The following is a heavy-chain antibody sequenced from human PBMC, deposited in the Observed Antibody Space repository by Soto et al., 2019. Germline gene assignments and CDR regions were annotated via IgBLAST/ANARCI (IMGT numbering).Heavy chain of an antibody. CDR1: GFTFSTYW. D-gene: IGHD6-19*01. J-gene: IGHJ5*02. V-gene: IGHV3-74*01. CDR3: AREIAVSRNWFDP. Sequence: LRLSCAASGFTFSTYWMHWVRQAPGKGLVWVSRINNDGSFTKYADSVKGRFTISRDDAKNRLYLQMNSLRAEDTAVYYCAREIAVSRNWFDPWGQGTLVTVSS. CDR2: INNDGSFT.